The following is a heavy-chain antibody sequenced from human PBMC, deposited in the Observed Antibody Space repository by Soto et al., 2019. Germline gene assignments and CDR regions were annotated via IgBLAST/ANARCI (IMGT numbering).Heavy chain of an antibody. Sequence: PGGSLRLSCAGSGINLSDAWMNWVRQAPGKGLEWVGRIKSKADGGTIDYTASVKGRFTISRDDSKNTLYLQMNSLNTEDTAMYYCTTGGVLPWGQGTLATVSS. V-gene: IGHV3-15*01. CDR2: IKSKADGGTI. CDR1: GINLSDAW. CDR3: TTGGVLP. J-gene: IGHJ5*02.